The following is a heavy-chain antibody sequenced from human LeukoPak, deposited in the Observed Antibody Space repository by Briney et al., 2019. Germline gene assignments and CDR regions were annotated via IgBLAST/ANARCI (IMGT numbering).Heavy chain of an antibody. V-gene: IGHV3-48*01. CDR2: ISSSSLSK. D-gene: IGHD5-18*01. J-gene: IGHJ4*02. Sequence: GSLRLSCVASGFPFSSYWMTWVRQAPGKGLEWVSYISSSSLSKYYADSVKGRFTISRDNGENSLYLQMNSLRVEDTAVYYCARDSTPTQLWFRGSFDYWGQGALVTVSS. CDR1: GFPFSSYW. CDR3: ARDSTPTQLWFRGSFDY.